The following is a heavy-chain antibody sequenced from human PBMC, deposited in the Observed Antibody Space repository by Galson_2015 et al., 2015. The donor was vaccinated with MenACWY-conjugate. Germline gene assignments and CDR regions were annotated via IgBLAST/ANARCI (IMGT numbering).Heavy chain of an antibody. CDR3: AKDKIYFGSGSYLYYFDY. CDR2: IKKDGSEK. J-gene: IGHJ4*02. V-gene: IGHV3-7*01. Sequence: SLRLSCAVSGFTFRNYWMTWVRQAPGKGLEWVASIKKDGSEKYYVDSVKGRFIISRDDSRRTLSLQMNNLTTEDTAVYFCAKDKIYFGSGSYLYYFDYWGQGTLVTVSS. CDR1: GFTFRNYW. D-gene: IGHD3-10*01.